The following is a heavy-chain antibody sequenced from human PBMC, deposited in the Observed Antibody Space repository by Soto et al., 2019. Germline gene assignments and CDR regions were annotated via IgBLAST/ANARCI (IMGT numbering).Heavy chain of an antibody. CDR2: ISAYNGNT. V-gene: IGHV1-18*01. J-gene: IGHJ4*02. Sequence: QVQLVQSGAEVKKPGASVKVSCKASGYTFTNYAISWVRQAPGQGLEWMGWISAYNGNTNYAQKLQGRVTMTPDTATRSACLRLRSPRADVTTVNYRARERAPKDCWGQATVVTVSS. CDR3: ARERAPKDC. CDR1: GYTFTNYA.